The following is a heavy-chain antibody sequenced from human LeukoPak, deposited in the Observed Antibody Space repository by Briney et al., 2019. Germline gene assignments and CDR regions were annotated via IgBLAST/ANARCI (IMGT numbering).Heavy chain of an antibody. CDR3: AKGTPGVVVPAAKIPMDI. D-gene: IGHD2-2*01. V-gene: IGHV3-21*04. Sequence: PGGSLRLSCAASGFTFSSYSMNWVRQAPGKGLEWVSSISSSSSYIYYADSVKGRFTISRDNAKNSLYLQMNSLRAEDTAVYYCAKGTPGVVVPAAKIPMDIWGQGTMVTVSS. CDR1: GFTFSSYS. J-gene: IGHJ3*02. CDR2: ISSSSSYI.